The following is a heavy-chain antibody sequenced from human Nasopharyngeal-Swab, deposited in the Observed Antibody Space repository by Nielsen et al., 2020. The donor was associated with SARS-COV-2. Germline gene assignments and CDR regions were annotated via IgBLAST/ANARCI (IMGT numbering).Heavy chain of an antibody. CDR2: ISSSSSYI. D-gene: IGHD2-21*01. V-gene: IGHV3-21*01. CDR1: GFTFSSYS. Sequence: GGSLRLSCAASGFTFSSYSMNWVRQAPGKGLEWVPSISSSSSYIYYADSVKGRFTISRDNAKNSLYLQMNSLRAEDTAVYYCARDSSAYCGGDCSPYYYYMDVWGKGTTVTVSS. J-gene: IGHJ6*03. CDR3: ARDSSAYCGGDCSPYYYYMDV.